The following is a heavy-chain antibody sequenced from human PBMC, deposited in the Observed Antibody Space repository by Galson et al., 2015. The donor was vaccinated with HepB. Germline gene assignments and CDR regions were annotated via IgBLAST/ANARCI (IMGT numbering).Heavy chain of an antibody. CDR2: IIPIFGTA. Sequence: SVKVSRKASGGTFSSYAISWVRQAPGQGLEWMGGIIPIFGTANYAQKFQGRVTITADESTSTAYMELSSLRSEDTAVYYCARGDIVLMVYAGPFIYWGQGTLVTVSS. V-gene: IGHV1-69*13. CDR3: ARGDIVLMVYAGPFIY. CDR1: GGTFSSYA. J-gene: IGHJ4*02. D-gene: IGHD2-8*01.